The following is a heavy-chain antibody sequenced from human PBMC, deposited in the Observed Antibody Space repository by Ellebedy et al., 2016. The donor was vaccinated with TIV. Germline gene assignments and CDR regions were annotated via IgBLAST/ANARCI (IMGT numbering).Heavy chain of an antibody. CDR2: ISAYNGNT. CDR3: ARVLVAAPPYYFDY. V-gene: IGHV1-18*04. CDR1: GYTFTSYG. J-gene: IGHJ4*02. Sequence: ASVKVSXXASGYTFTSYGISWVRQAPGQGLEWMGWISAYNGNTNYAQKLQGRVTMTTDTSTSTAYMELRSLRSDDTAVYYCARVLVAAPPYYFDYWGQGTLVTVSS. D-gene: IGHD2-15*01.